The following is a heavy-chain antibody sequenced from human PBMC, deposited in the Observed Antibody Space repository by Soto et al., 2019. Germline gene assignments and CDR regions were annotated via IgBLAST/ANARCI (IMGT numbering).Heavy chain of an antibody. V-gene: IGHV3-33*01. J-gene: IGHJ4*02. D-gene: IGHD2-21*01. CDR3: ARDPQNQKGEYFDY. CDR2: IWYDGSNK. Sequence: QVQLVESGGGVVQTGRSLRLSCAASGFTFSSYGMHWVRQAPGKGLEWVAVIWYDGSNKYYADSVKGRFTISRDNSKNALYLQMNSLRAEDKAVYYCARDPQNQKGEYFDYWGQGSLVTVSS. CDR1: GFTFSSYG.